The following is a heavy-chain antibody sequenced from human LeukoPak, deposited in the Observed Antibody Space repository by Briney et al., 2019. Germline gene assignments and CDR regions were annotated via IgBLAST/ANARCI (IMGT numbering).Heavy chain of an antibody. CDR2: IKEDGSEK. V-gene: IGHV3-7*01. J-gene: IGHJ4*02. Sequence: GGSLRLSCVASGFSFSLYWMSWVRQAPGKGLEWVANIKEDGSEKYYVDSVKGRFTISRDNAKNSLYLQMNSLRAEDTAVYYCARDLIVLRFLEWPCYFDYWGQGTLVTVSS. CDR1: GFSFSLYW. CDR3: ARDLIVLRFLEWPCYFDY. D-gene: IGHD3-3*01.